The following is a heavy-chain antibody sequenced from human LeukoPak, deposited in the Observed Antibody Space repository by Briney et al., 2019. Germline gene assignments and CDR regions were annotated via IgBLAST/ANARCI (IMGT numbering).Heavy chain of an antibody. Sequence: GSLRLSCAASGFTFSSYAMSWVRQAPGKGLEWVSGISGSGGSTYYADSVKGRFTISRDNSKNTLYLQMNSLRAEDTAVYYCAKRVAVAVYGMDVWGHGTTVTVSS. V-gene: IGHV3-23*01. D-gene: IGHD6-19*01. CDR3: AKRVAVAVYGMDV. CDR2: ISGSGGST. J-gene: IGHJ6*02. CDR1: GFTFSSYA.